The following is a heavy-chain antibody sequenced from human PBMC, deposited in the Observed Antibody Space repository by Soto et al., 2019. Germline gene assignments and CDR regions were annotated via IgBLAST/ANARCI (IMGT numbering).Heavy chain of an antibody. J-gene: IGHJ6*02. CDR1: GLTFRNYA. V-gene: IGHV3-23*01. CDR3: ARGDCSAAGCYIHYYYGMDV. Sequence: VGSLRLSCAAAGLTFRNYAMSWVRQAPGKGLEWVSAISRSGGTSYYADSVKGRFTISRDNAKNTLYLQMDNLRAEDTAVYYCARGDCSAAGCYIHYYYGMDVWGQGTTVTVSS. D-gene: IGHD2-2*02. CDR2: ISRSGGTS.